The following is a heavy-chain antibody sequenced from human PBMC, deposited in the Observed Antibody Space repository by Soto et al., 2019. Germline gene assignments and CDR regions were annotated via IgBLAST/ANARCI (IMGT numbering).Heavy chain of an antibody. CDR1: GFTFSSYD. Sequence: PGGSLRLSCAASGFTFSSYDMSWVRQAPGKGLEWVSTISGSGGGGGATYGDSVKGRFTISRDNSKNTLYLQLSSLTIEDTAVYYCAKDAPGSGYLSDYWGQGTLVTVSS. V-gene: IGHV3-23*01. J-gene: IGHJ4*02. D-gene: IGHD3-22*01. CDR3: AKDAPGSGYLSDY. CDR2: ISGSGGGGGA.